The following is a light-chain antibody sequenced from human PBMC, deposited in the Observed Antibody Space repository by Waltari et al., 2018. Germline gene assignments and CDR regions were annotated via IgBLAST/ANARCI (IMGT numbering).Light chain of an antibody. CDR3: CSYAGRSTFYF. V-gene: IGLV2-11*01. CDR2: EVS. Sequence: QAALTQPRSVSGSPGQSVTISCTGTSSDIGGYDYVSWYQQHPGTAPKLMIYEVSKRPSGVSDRFSGSKSGNTASLTISGLQAVDEADYYCCSYAGRSTFYFFGAGTRLTVL. CDR1: SSDIGGYDY. J-gene: IGLJ1*01.